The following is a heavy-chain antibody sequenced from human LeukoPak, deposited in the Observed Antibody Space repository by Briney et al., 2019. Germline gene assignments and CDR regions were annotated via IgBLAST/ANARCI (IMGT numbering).Heavy chain of an antibody. V-gene: IGHV3-7*01. CDR3: ARDHHHRLWDDYYYYMDV. CDR2: IKQDGSDK. J-gene: IGHJ6*03. D-gene: IGHD3-16*02. CDR1: GFTFSNNW. Sequence: PGGSPRLSCAASGFTFSNNWMSWVRQAPGKGLEWVANIKQDGSDKYYVDSVKGRFTISRDNAKNSLYLQMNSLRAEDTAVYYCARDHHHRLWDDYYYYMDVWGKGTTVTISS.